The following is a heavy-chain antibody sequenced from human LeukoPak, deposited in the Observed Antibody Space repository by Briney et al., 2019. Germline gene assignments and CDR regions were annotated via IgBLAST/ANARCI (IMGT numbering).Heavy chain of an antibody. CDR1: GFTFSSYS. D-gene: IGHD1-26*01. CDR3: ARDSSSRWELPFDY. V-gene: IGHV3-30*03. Sequence: GGPLRLSCAASGFTFSSYSMNWVRQAPGKGLEWVAVISYDGSNKYYADSVKGRFTISRDNSKNTLYLQMNSLRAEDTAVYYCARDSSSRWELPFDYWGQGTLVTVSS. CDR2: ISYDGSNK. J-gene: IGHJ4*02.